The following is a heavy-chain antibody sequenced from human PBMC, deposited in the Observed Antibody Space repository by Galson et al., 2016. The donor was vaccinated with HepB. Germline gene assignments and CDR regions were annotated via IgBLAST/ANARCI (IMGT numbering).Heavy chain of an antibody. Sequence: SLRLSCAASGFNFRTYGMHWVRQAPGQGLDWVALISNDGRNTYYADSVKGRFTISRDNSNNTLYLEMNTLRVEDTAVYYCAKGSGVNWFDPWGQGNLVTVSS. CDR1: GFNFRTYG. CDR3: AKGSGVNWFDP. V-gene: IGHV3-30*18. D-gene: IGHD3-10*01. CDR2: ISNDGRNT. J-gene: IGHJ5*02.